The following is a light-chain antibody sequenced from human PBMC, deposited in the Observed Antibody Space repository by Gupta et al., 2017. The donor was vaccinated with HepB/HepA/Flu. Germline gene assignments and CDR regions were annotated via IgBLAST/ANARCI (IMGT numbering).Light chain of an antibody. J-gene: IGKJ3*01. V-gene: IGKV3-20*01. CDR2: GAS. CDR3: QQNGSPPGN. Sequence: EIVLTQSPGTLSLSPGERATLSCRASQSVSSSYLAWYQQKPGQAPRLLIYGASSRATGIPDRFSGSGSGTDFTLTISRLEPEDFAVYYCQQNGSPPGNFGHGTKVDIK. CDR1: QSVSSSY.